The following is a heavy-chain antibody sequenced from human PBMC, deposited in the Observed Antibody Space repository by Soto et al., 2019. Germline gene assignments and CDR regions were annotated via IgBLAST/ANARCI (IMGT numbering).Heavy chain of an antibody. CDR1: GYTFTSYA. Sequence: ASVKVSCKASGYTFTSYAMHWVRQAPGQRLEWMGWINAGNGNTKYSQKFQGRVTITTDESTSTAYMELSSLRSEDTAVYYCARESRYCSGGSRYFLPGIDYWGQGTLVTVS. CDR2: INAGNGNT. CDR3: ARESRYCSGGSRYFLPGIDY. J-gene: IGHJ4*02. V-gene: IGHV1-3*01. D-gene: IGHD2-15*01.